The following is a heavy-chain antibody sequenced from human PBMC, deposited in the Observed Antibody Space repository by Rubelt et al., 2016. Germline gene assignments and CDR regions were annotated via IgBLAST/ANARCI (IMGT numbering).Heavy chain of an antibody. Sequence: QVQLVESGGGVVQPGRSLRLSCAAPGFTFSSYGMHWVRQAPGKGLEWVAVIWYDGSNKYYADSVKGRFTISRDNSKNTLYLQMNSLRAEDTAVYYCAKDRVAVAVAQHWGQGTLVTVSS. V-gene: IGHV3-33*06. D-gene: IGHD6-19*01. CDR3: AKDRVAVAVAQH. CDR1: GFTFSSYG. J-gene: IGHJ1*01. CDR2: IWYDGSNK.